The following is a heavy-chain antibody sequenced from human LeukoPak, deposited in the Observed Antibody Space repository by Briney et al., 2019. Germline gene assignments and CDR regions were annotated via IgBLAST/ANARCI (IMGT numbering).Heavy chain of an antibody. CDR3: ARGDPRHYY. Sequence: PGGSLRLSCAASGFTFSGYSMNWVRQAPGRGLEWVSSISSSSSYIYYADSVKVRFTISRDNAKNSLYLQTNSLRAEDTAVYYCARGDPRHYYWGQGTLVTVSS. CDR2: ISSSSSYI. CDR1: GFTFSGYS. J-gene: IGHJ4*02. V-gene: IGHV3-21*01.